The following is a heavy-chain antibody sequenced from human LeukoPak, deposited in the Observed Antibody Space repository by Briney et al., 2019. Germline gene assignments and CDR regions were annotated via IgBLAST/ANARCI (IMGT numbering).Heavy chain of an antibody. CDR3: ARQKVYGITEAGPAISYYYYYMDV. CDR1: GGSFSGYY. CDR2: INHSGST. Sequence: SETLSLTCAVYGGSFSGYYWSWIRQPPGKGLEWIGEINHSGSTNYNPSLKSRVTISVDTSKNQFSLKLSSVTASDTAMYYCARQKVYGITEAGPAISYYYYYMDVWGKGTTVTIPS. V-gene: IGHV4-34*01. D-gene: IGHD6-13*01. J-gene: IGHJ6*03.